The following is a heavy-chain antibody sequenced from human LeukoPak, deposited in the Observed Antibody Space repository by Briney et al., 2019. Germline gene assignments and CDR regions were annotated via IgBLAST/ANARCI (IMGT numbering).Heavy chain of an antibody. Sequence: ASVNVSCKASGYTFTVYYLHWVRQAPGQGLEWMGWINPNSGGTNYAQKFQGRVTMTRDTSVSTAYMELSRLTSDDTAMYYCARVPTVTAEDWFDPWGQGTLVTVSS. V-gene: IGHV1-2*02. D-gene: IGHD2-21*02. CDR2: INPNSGGT. CDR1: GYTFTVYY. CDR3: ARVPTVTAEDWFDP. J-gene: IGHJ5*02.